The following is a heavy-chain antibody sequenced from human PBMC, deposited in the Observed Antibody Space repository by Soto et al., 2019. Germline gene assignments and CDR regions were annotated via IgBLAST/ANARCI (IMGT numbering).Heavy chain of an antibody. Sequence: SETLSLTCTVSGGSISSYYWSWIRQPPGKGLEWIGYIYYSGSSNYNPSLKSRVTISVDTSKNQFSLKLSSVTAADTAVYYCARVDLRGSHSGQGTLVTGSS. CDR1: GGSISSYY. CDR3: ARVDLRGSH. J-gene: IGHJ4*02. CDR2: IYYSGSS. V-gene: IGHV4-59*01.